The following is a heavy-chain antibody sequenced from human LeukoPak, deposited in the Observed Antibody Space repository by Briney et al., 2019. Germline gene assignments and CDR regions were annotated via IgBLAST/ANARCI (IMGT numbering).Heavy chain of an antibody. CDR1: GFTFSSYS. V-gene: IGHV3-48*01. CDR3: ARDSMYAFDI. J-gene: IGHJ3*02. Sequence: GGSLRLSCAASGFTFSSYSMNWVRQAPGKGREWISYFSTSSGTISYADSVKGRFTISRDNAKNSLYLQMNSLRAEDTAVYYCARDSMYAFDIWGQGTMVTVSS. CDR2: FSTSSGTI. D-gene: IGHD2-2*01.